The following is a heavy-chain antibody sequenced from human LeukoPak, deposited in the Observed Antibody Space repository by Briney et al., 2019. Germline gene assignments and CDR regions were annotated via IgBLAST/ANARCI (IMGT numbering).Heavy chain of an antibody. CDR3: ARDGVLWFGEFALSNWFDP. Sequence: WGALRLSFAASGFTFISYALYLVRQAPGKGLESVAVISYDGSNKYYADSVKGRFTISRDNSKNTLYLQMNSLRAEDTAVYYCARDGVLWFGEFALSNWFDPWGQGTLVTVSS. CDR2: ISYDGSNK. CDR1: GFTFISYA. D-gene: IGHD3-10*01. V-gene: IGHV3-30*04. J-gene: IGHJ5*02.